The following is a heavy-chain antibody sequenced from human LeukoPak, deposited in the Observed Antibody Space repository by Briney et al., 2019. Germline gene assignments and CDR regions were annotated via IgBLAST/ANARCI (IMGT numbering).Heavy chain of an antibody. CDR3: ARDQNYYGSGSYYNGGLSSYNWFDP. V-gene: IGHV4-39*07. J-gene: IGHJ5*02. CDR2: IYYSGST. Sequence: PSETLSLTCTVSGGSISSSNYYWGWIRQPPGKGLEYIGSIYYSGSTYYNPSLKSRVTISVDTSKNQFSLKLSSVTAADTAVYYCARDQNYYGSGSYYNGGLSSYNWFDPWGQGTLVTVSS. CDR1: GGSISSSNYY. D-gene: IGHD3-10*01.